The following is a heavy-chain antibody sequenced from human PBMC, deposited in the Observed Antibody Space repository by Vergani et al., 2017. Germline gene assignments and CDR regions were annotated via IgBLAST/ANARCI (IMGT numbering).Heavy chain of an antibody. CDR2: ISWNSGSI. J-gene: IGHJ4*02. CDR3: AKADTKLAVTGSTDY. Sequence: EVQLLESGGGLVQPGRSLRLSCAASGFIFDDYAMHWVRQAPGKGLEWVSGISWNSGSIGYAESVKGRFTISRDNAKNSLYLQMNSLRAEDTALYYCAKADTKLAVTGSTDYWGQGTLVTVSS. D-gene: IGHD6-19*01. V-gene: IGHV3-9*01. CDR1: GFIFDDYA.